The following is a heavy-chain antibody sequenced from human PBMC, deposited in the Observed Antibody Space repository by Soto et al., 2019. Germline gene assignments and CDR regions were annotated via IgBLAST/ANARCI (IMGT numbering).Heavy chain of an antibody. J-gene: IGHJ4*02. CDR2: IHYSGDT. Sequence: SETLSLTCTVSSASFSNYYWSWIRQPPGKGLEWIGYIHYSGDTNYNPSLKSRVTMLVDTSKDQFSLKLTSVTAADTAVYYCARTLRYYDSGGYGFWGQGTLVTVSS. CDR1: SASFSNYY. V-gene: IGHV4-59*01. D-gene: IGHD3-22*01. CDR3: ARTLRYYDSGGYGF.